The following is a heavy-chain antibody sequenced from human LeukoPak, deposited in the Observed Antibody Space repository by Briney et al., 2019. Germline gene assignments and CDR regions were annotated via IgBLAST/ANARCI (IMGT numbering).Heavy chain of an antibody. CDR1: GGTFSSYA. J-gene: IGHJ4*02. Sequence: GSSVKVSCKASGGTFSSYAISWVRQAPGQGLEWMGWINPNSGGTNYAQKFQGRVTMTRDTSISTAYMELSRLRSDDTAVYYCARDNSGVDYWGQGTLVTVSS. CDR3: ARDNSGVDY. D-gene: IGHD1-26*01. V-gene: IGHV1-2*02. CDR2: INPNSGGT.